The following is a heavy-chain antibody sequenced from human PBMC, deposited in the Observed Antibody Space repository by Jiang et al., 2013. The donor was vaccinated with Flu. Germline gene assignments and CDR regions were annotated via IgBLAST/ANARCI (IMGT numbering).Heavy chain of an antibody. D-gene: IGHD2-15*01. Sequence: GLVKPSETLSLTCTVSGGSISSYFWSWIRQPPGKGLEWIGYIYYSGSTNYNPSLKSRVTISVDTSKNQFSLKLSSVTAADTAVYYCARGNLCSGGSCYYDYWGQGTLVTVSS. J-gene: IGHJ4*02. CDR3: ARGNLCSGGSCYYDY. CDR1: GGSISSYF. CDR2: IYYSGST. V-gene: IGHV4-59*01.